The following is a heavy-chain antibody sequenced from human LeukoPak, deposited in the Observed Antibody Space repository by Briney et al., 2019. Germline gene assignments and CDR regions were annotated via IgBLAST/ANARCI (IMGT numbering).Heavy chain of an antibody. CDR3: ARDRVRPPTRAVMFYYYYGMDV. D-gene: IGHD3-10*02. CDR2: ISYDGSNK. CDR1: GFTFSSYG. Sequence: PGGSLRLSCAASGFTFSSYGMHWVRQAPGKGLEWVAVISYDGSNKYYADSVKGRFTISSDNSKNTLYLQMNSLRAEDTAVYYCARDRVRPPTRAVMFYYYYGMDVWGQGTTVTVSS. J-gene: IGHJ6*02. V-gene: IGHV3-30*03.